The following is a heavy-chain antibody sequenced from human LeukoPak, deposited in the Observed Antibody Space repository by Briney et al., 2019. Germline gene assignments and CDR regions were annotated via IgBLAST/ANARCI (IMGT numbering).Heavy chain of an antibody. CDR3: ARGLGGLGIWFDP. D-gene: IGHD1-26*01. V-gene: IGHV1-69*04. Sequence: SVKVSCKASGGTFSSYAISWVRQAPGQGLEWMGRIIPILGIANYAQKFQGRVTITADKSTSTAYMELSSLRSEDTAVYYCARGLGGLGIWFDPWGQGTLVTVSS. J-gene: IGHJ5*02. CDR2: IIPILGIA. CDR1: GGTFSSYA.